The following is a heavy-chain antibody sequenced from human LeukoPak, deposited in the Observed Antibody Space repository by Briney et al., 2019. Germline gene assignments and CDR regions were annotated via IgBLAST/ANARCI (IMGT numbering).Heavy chain of an antibody. D-gene: IGHD1-26*01. CDR3: AGRGATINY. CDR2: IYYSGST. CDR1: GGSISSGSYY. V-gene: IGHV4-39*07. Sequence: SETLSLTCTVSGGSISSGSYYWGWIRQPPGKGLEWIGSIYYSGSTYYNPSLKSRVTISVDTSKNQFSLKLSSVTAADTAVYYCAGRGATINYWGQGTLVTVSS. J-gene: IGHJ4*02.